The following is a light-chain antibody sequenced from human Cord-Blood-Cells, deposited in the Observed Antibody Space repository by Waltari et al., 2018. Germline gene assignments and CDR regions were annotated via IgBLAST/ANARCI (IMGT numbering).Light chain of an antibody. CDR3: CSYAGSSTLV. V-gene: IGLV2-23*01. CDR2: EGS. CDR1: SSDVGSYNF. J-gene: IGLJ3*02. Sequence: QSALTQPASVSGSPGQSITISCTGTSSDVGSYNFVSWYQQHPGKAPKLMIYEGSKRPSGVSNRFSGSKSGNTASLTISGLQAVDEADYYCCSYAGSSTLVFGGGTKLTVL.